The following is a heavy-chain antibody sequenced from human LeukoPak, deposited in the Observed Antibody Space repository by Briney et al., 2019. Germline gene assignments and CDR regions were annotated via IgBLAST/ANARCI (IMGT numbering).Heavy chain of an antibody. CDR3: ARQVMVAVAGHTSFHY. CDR2: IYPGDSDP. V-gene: IGHV5-51*01. D-gene: IGHD6-19*01. Sequence: GGSPKTYLKGSGYSFNSYWIGWVRPIPGKGLEWMGVIYPGDSDPIHSPSFQCQATITADMSTSNAYLQWSRLKASDAAMYYCARQVMVAVAGHTSFHYGGQGTVVAVSS. J-gene: IGHJ4*02. CDR1: GYSFNSYW.